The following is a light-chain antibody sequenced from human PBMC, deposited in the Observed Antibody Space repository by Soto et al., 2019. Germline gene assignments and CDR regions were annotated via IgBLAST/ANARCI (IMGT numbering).Light chain of an antibody. CDR2: WAS. CDR1: HSVLYSSNNKNF. V-gene: IGKV4-1*01. J-gene: IGKJ2*01. CDR3: QQYYSSPFT. Sequence: DIVMAQSQDSLAVSLGERATINCKSSHSVLYSSNNKNFLAWYQRKPGQPPKLIIYWASTRESGVPDRFSGGGSGTEFNLTISNLRAEDGALYDGQQYYSSPFTFGQGTKLQIK.